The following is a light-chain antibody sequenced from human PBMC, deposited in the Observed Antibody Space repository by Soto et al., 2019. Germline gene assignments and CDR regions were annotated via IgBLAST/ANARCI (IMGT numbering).Light chain of an antibody. CDR3: QQYNSYPWT. J-gene: IGKJ1*01. V-gene: IGKV1-39*01. Sequence: DIQMTQSPSSLSASVGDRVTITCRASQSISTYLNWYQQKPGRAPKLLIYLASTLQSGVPSRFSGSGSGTEFTLTITSLQPDDFATYYCQQYNSYPWTFGQGTKVDIK. CDR1: QSISTY. CDR2: LAS.